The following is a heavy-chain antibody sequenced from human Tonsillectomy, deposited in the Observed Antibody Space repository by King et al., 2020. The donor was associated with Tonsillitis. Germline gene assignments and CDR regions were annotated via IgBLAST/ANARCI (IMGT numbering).Heavy chain of an antibody. CDR2: ISYDGTNR. V-gene: IGHV3-30*04. CDR3: ARETRGYCSGGSCYHSGAFDV. D-gene: IGHD2-15*01. Sequence: QLVQSGGGVVQPGRSLRLSCAASRFTFSSHTMHWVRQAPGKGLEWVALISYDGTNRYYTDSVKGRFTVSRDNSKNTLYLQMNSLKPEETAVFYCARETRGYCSGGSCYHSGAFDVWGQGTMVTVSS. CDR1: RFTFSSHT. J-gene: IGHJ3*01.